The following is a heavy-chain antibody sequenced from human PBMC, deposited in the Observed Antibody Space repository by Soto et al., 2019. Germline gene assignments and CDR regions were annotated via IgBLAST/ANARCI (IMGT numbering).Heavy chain of an antibody. D-gene: IGHD3-22*01. CDR2: ISGSGGST. CDR3: AKEGDYYDSSGYYS. J-gene: IGHJ4*02. Sequence: GGSLRLSCAASGFTFSSYSMNWVRQAPGKGLEWVAAISGSGGSTYYADSVKGRFTISRDNSKNTLYLQMNSLRAEDTAVYYCAKEGDYYDSSGYYSWGQGTLVTVSS. V-gene: IGHV3-23*01. CDR1: GFTFSSYS.